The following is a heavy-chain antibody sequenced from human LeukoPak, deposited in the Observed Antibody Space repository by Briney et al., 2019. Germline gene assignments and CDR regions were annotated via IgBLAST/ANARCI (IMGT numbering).Heavy chain of an antibody. CDR1: GFTFSSYW. Sequence: GGSLRLSCAASGFTFSSYWMHWVRQAPGKGLEWVSYISSSGSTIYYADSVKGRFTISRDNARNSLYLQMNSLRVEDTAVYYCARDPYSGTYGNTYYYYMDVWGKGTTVTISS. J-gene: IGHJ6*03. V-gene: IGHV3-48*04. D-gene: IGHD1-26*01. CDR3: ARDPYSGTYGNTYYYYMDV. CDR2: ISSSGSTI.